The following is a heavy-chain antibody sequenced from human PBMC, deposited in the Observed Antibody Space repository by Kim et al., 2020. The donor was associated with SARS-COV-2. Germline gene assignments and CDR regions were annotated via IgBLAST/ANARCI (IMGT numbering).Heavy chain of an antibody. V-gene: IGHV3-30*02. D-gene: IGHD3-9*01. J-gene: IGHJ5*02. CDR3: AKDSVRYYDILTGYSWFDP. Sequence: KGRFTISRDNSKNTLYLQMNSLRAEDTAVYYCAKDSVRYYDILTGYSWFDPWGQGTLVTVSS.